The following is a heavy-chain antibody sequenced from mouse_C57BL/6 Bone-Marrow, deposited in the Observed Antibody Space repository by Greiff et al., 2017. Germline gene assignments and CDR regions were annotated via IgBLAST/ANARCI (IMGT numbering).Heavy chain of an antibody. D-gene: IGHD3-2*02. CDR3: ARRLRQLRQYYLDY. J-gene: IGHJ2*01. CDR1: GYTFTSYW. CDR2: IHPNSGST. Sequence: VQLQQSGAELVKPGASVKLSCKASGYTFTSYWMHWVKQRPGQGLEWIGMIHPNSGSTNYNEKFKSKATLTVDKSSSTAYMQLSSLAAEDSAVYYSARRLRQLRQYYLDYWGQGTTLTVSS. V-gene: IGHV1-64*01.